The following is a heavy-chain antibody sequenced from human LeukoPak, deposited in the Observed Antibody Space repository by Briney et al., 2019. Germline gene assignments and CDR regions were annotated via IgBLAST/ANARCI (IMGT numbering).Heavy chain of an antibody. V-gene: IGHV3-23*01. D-gene: IGHD3-3*01. CDR3: ARVKSPQDFWSGAFDY. Sequence: GGSLRLSCAASGFTFSSYAMSWVRQAPGKGLEWVSAISGSGGSTYYADSVKGRFTISRDNSKNTLYLQMNSLRAEDTAVYYCARVKSPQDFWSGAFDYWGQGTLVTVSS. CDR2: ISGSGGST. J-gene: IGHJ4*02. CDR1: GFTFSSYA.